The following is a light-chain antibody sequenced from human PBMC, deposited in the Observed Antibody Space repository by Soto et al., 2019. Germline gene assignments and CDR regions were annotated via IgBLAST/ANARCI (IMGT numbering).Light chain of an antibody. V-gene: IGLV2-14*01. Sequence: QSALTQPASVSGSPGQSITISCTGTSSDVGGYKYVSWYQQHPGKAPKLMIYDVTDRPSGVSNRFSGSKSGNTASLTISGLQAGDEADYYCSSYTSSSSRVVFGGGTQLTVL. CDR3: SSYTSSSSRVV. CDR2: DVT. J-gene: IGLJ2*01. CDR1: SSDVGGYKY.